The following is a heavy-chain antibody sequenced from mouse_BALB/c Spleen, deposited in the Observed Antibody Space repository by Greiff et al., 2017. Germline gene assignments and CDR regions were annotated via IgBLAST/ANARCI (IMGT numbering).Heavy chain of an antibody. V-gene: IGHV1S81*02. Sequence: VQLQQSGAELVKPGASVKLSCKASGYTFTSYYMYWVKQRPGQGLEWIGEINPSNGGTNSNEKFKSKATLTVDKSSSTAYMQLSSLTSEGSAVYASSRRGGVRRGSYYFDYWGQGTTLTVSS. CDR2: INPSNGGT. CDR3: SRRGGVRRGSYYFDY. D-gene: IGHD2-1*01. J-gene: IGHJ2*01. CDR1: GYTFTSYY.